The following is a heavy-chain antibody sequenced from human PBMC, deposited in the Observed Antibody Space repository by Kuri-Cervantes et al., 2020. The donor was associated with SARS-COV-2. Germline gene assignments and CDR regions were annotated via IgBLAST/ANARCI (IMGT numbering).Heavy chain of an antibody. V-gene: IGHV4-39*01. CDR3: ARVIKGRIQLRYYYYMDV. CDR1: GGSISSSSYY. D-gene: IGHD5-18*01. J-gene: IGHJ6*03. CDR2: IYYSGST. Sequence: SETLSLTCTVSGGSISSSSYYWGWIRQPPGKGLEWIGSIYYSGSTYYNPSLKSRVTIPVDTSKNQFSLKLSSVTAADTAGYYCARVIKGRIQLRYYYYMDVWGKGTTVTVSS.